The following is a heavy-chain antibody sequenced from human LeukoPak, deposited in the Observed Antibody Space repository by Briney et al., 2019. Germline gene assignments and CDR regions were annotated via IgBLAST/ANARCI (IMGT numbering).Heavy chain of an antibody. V-gene: IGHV1-3*03. J-gene: IGHJ4*02. CDR1: GYTFTNYA. CDR2: INADTGNT. Sequence: ASVKVCCKASGYTFTNYAIHWVRPAPGQRLECMGWINADTGNTKYSQEFQGRVTITRDTSASTAYMELGSLRSEDMAVYYCARESYYYDSSGRTLDYWGQGTLVTVSS. D-gene: IGHD3-22*01. CDR3: ARESYYYDSSGRTLDY.